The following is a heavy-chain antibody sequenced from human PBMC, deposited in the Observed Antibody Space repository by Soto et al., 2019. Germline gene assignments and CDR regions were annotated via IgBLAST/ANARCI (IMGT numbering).Heavy chain of an antibody. CDR1: GFTFSSYA. D-gene: IGHD1-26*01. Sequence: PGGSLRLSCAASGFTFSSYAMSWVRQAPGKGLEWVSAISGSGGSTYYADTVKGRFTISRDNSKNTLYLQMNSLRVEDTAVYYCAKVGQWELLRGPLNDYYYGMDVWGQGTTVTVSS. V-gene: IGHV3-23*01. J-gene: IGHJ6*02. CDR2: ISGSGGST. CDR3: AKVGQWELLRGPLNDYYYGMDV.